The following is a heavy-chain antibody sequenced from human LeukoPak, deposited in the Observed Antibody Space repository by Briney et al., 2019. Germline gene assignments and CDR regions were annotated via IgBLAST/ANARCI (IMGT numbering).Heavy chain of an antibody. CDR2: INEDGSQK. CDR3: VSPGDYDHWASIT. D-gene: IGHD4-17*01. V-gene: IGHV3-7*02. CDR1: GYIFRRYW. J-gene: IGHJ4*02. Sequence: PGGSLRLSCAASGYIFRRYWVSWVRQAPGKGLEWVANINEDGSQKNYVDSVKGRFIISRDNAKNSLYLQMNSLKVEDTAVYYCVSPGDYDHWASITWGQGTMVSVST.